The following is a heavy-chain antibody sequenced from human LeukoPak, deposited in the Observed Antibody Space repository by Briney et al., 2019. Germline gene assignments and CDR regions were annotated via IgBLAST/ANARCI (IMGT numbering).Heavy chain of an antibody. CDR3: ASRGSYSAY. V-gene: IGHV3-48*03. CDR2: ISSSGSTI. Sequence: GGSLRLSCAASGFTFSSYEMNWVRQAPGKGLEWVSYISSSGSTIYYADSVKGRFTISRDNAKNSLYLQMNSLRAEDTAVYYCASRGSYSAYWGQGTLVTVFS. J-gene: IGHJ4*02. CDR1: GFTFSSYE. D-gene: IGHD1-26*01.